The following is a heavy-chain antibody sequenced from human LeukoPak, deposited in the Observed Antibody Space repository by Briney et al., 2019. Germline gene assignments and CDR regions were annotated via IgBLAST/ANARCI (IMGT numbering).Heavy chain of an antibody. V-gene: IGHV4-34*01. CDR1: GGSFSGYY. CDR2: INHSGST. D-gene: IGHD3-9*01. Sequence: SETLSLTCAVYGGSFSGYYWSWIRQPPGKGLEWIGEINHSGSTNYNPSLKSRVTISVDTSKNQFSLKVNSVTAADTAVFYCARRIALGRYYFDYWAQGTPVTVSS. J-gene: IGHJ4*02. CDR3: ARRIALGRYYFDY.